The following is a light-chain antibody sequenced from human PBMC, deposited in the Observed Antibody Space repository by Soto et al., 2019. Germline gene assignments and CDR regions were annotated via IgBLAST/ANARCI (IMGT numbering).Light chain of an antibody. CDR3: QQNCSSPAT. Sequence: EIELTQSPSTLSSSAGERATLCCRASQSVSSSYLAWYQQKPGKAPRLLIYGASSRATGIPDRFSGSGSGTDFTLTISRLEPEDFAVYYCQQNCSSPATFGQGTKVDIK. J-gene: IGKJ1*01. CDR2: GAS. CDR1: QSVSSSY. V-gene: IGKV3-20*01.